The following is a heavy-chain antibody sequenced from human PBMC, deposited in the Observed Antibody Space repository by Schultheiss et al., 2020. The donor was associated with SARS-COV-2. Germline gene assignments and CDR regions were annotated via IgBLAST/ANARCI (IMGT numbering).Heavy chain of an antibody. V-gene: IGHV1-69*13. CDR3: ARDRNLWFGELSSYYFDY. D-gene: IGHD3-10*01. CDR2: IIPIFGTA. Sequence: SVKVSCKASGGTFSSYAISWVRQAPGQGLEWMGGIIPIFGTANYAQKFQGRVTITADESTSTAYMELSSLRSEDTAVYYCARDRNLWFGELSSYYFDYWGQGTLVTVSS. CDR1: GGTFSSYA. J-gene: IGHJ4*02.